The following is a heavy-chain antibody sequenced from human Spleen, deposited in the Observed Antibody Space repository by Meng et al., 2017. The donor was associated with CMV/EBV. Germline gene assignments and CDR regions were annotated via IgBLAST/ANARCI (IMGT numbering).Heavy chain of an antibody. Sequence: KVSCKGSGYSFTSYWIGWVRQMPGKGLEWMGIIYPGDSDTRYSPSFQGQVTISADKSISTAYLQWSSLKASDTAMYYCARHRRSLYYYYGMDVWGQGTTVTV. CDR3: ARHRRSLYYYYGMDV. CDR1: GYSFTSYW. CDR2: IYPGDSDT. J-gene: IGHJ6*02. V-gene: IGHV5-51*01.